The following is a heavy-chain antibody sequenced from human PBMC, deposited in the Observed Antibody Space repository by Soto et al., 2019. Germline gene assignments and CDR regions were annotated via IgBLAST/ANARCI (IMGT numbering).Heavy chain of an antibody. CDR3: ARALIVVVVAATSPYYYGMDV. V-gene: IGHV1-69*13. CDR2: IIPIFGTA. D-gene: IGHD2-15*01. CDR1: GGTFSSYA. Sequence: SVKVSCKASGGTFSSYAISWVRQAPGQGLEWMGGIIPIFGTANYAQKFQGRVTITADESTSTAYMELSSLRSEDTAVYYCARALIVVVVAATSPYYYGMDVWGQGTTVTVSS. J-gene: IGHJ6*02.